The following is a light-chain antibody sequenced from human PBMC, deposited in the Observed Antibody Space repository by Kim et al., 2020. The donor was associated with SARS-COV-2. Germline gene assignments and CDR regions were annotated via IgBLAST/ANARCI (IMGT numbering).Light chain of an antibody. CDR3: QQYNNWPPYT. V-gene: IGKV3-15*01. Sequence: VSPWERAHPSGSASQRVSSNLAWYQQKPGQAPRLLIDGASTRATGIPARFSGSGSGTEFTLTISSLQSEDFAVYYCQQYNNWPPYTFGQGTKLEI. CDR1: QRVSSN. J-gene: IGKJ2*01. CDR2: GAS.